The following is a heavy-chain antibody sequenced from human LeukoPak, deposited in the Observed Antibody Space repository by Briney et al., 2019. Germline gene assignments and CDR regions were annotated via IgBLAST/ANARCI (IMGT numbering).Heavy chain of an antibody. J-gene: IGHJ4*02. CDR2: IRYDGSNK. Sequence: GGSLRLSCGASGFTFSNYGMLWVRQAPGKGLDWVAFIRYDGSNKYYADSVKGRLTITRDNSKNTLYLQMNSLRAEDTAVYYCAKAGYCSSTSCPQRDFDYWGQGTLVTVSS. CDR3: AKAGYCSSTSCPQRDFDY. CDR1: GFTFSNYG. V-gene: IGHV3-30*02. D-gene: IGHD2-2*01.